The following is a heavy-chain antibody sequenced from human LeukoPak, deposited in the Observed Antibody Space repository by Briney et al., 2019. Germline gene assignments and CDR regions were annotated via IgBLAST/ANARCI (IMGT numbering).Heavy chain of an antibody. D-gene: IGHD3-3*01. CDR1: GGTFSSYA. Sequence: SVKVSCKASGGTFSSYAISWVRQAPGQGLEWMGGIIPIFGTANYAQKFQGRVTITADESTGTAYMELSSLRSEDTAVYYCARGVVSGYYYYGMDVWGQGTTVTVSS. CDR3: ARGVVSGYYYYGMDV. CDR2: IIPIFGTA. J-gene: IGHJ6*02. V-gene: IGHV1-69*01.